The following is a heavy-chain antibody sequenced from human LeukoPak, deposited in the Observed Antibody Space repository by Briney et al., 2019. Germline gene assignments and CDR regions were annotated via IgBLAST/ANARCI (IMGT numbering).Heavy chain of an antibody. Sequence: GGSLRLSCAASGFTFSSYAMHWVRQAPGKGLEWVAVISYDGSNKYYADSVKGRFTISRDNSKNTLYLQMNSLRAEDTAVYYCARGLIPGIAVAGSYYYGMDVWGQGTTVTVSS. J-gene: IGHJ6*02. V-gene: IGHV3-30-3*01. D-gene: IGHD6-19*01. CDR3: ARGLIPGIAVAGSYYYGMDV. CDR1: GFTFSSYA. CDR2: ISYDGSNK.